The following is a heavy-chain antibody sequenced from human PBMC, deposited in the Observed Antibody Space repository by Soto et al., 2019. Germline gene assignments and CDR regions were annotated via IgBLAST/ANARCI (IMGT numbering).Heavy chain of an antibody. V-gene: IGHV1-18*01. J-gene: IGHJ4*01. Sequence: QVQLVQSGAEVKKPGASVKVSCKASGYTFTSYGISWVRQAPGQGLEWMGWISAYNGNTKYAQKFQGRVTMTTDTFTSRAYMEVRSLRSDDTAVYYGASDAAAGVNDYWGHGTLVTVSS. CDR3: ASDAAAGVNDY. CDR1: GYTFTSYG. CDR2: ISAYNGNT. D-gene: IGHD6-13*01.